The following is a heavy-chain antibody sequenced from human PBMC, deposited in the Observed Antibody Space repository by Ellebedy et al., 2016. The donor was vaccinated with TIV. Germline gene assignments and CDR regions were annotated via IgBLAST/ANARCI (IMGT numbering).Heavy chain of an antibody. CDR2: IIPIFGTA. CDR3: AREGAARGPYYYYGMDV. V-gene: IGHV1-69*13. Sequence: SVKVSXXASGGTFSSYAISWVRQAPGQGLEWMGGIIPIFGTANYAQKFQGRVTITADESTSTAYMELSSLRSEDTAVYYCAREGAARGPYYYYGMDVWGQGTTVTVSS. J-gene: IGHJ6*02. D-gene: IGHD6-6*01. CDR1: GGTFSSYA.